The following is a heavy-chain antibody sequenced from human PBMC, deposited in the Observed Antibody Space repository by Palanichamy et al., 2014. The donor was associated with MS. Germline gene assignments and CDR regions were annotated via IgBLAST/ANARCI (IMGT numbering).Heavy chain of an antibody. CDR1: GFTFSSYW. CDR2: IKSDGSSI. Sequence: EVQLVESGGGLVQPGGCLRLSCAASGFTFSSYWMHWVRQAPGKGLVWVSRIKSDGSSISYADSVKGRFTISRDNAKTTLYLQMNSLRAEDTAVYYCAREQDGSGRQTDSFDIWGQGTMVTVSS. J-gene: IGHJ3*02. V-gene: IGHV3-74*01. D-gene: IGHD3-10*01. CDR3: AREQDGSGRQTDSFDI.